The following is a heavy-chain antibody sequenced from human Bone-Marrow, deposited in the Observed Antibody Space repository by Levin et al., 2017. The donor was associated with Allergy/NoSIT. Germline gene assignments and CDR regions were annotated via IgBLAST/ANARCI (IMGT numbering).Heavy chain of an antibody. D-gene: IGHD2-15*01. Sequence: SETLSLTCAVSGGSVSSTSYYWTWIRQSPGKGLEWIGYVYYSGTTNYNPSLKSRVTMSVDTSQNQVSLTLFSVTAADTAVYYCAREGHCNGGSCYLDYWGQGVRVSVSS. V-gene: IGHV4-61*01. J-gene: IGHJ4*02. CDR3: AREGHCNGGSCYLDY. CDR1: GGSVSSTSYY. CDR2: VYYSGTT.